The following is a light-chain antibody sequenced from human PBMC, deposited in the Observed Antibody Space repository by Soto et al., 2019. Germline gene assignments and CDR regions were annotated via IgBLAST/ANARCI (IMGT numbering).Light chain of an antibody. CDR2: RAS. Sequence: IQMTQSPATLSVSPGERATLSCRASQTIYSNVAWYQQRPGQAPRLLIYRASARATGIPARFSGSGSGTEFTLTISSLQSEDFAVYYCQQYNKWPPITFGQGTRLEI. V-gene: IGKV3-15*01. CDR1: QTIYSN. J-gene: IGKJ5*01. CDR3: QQYNKWPPIT.